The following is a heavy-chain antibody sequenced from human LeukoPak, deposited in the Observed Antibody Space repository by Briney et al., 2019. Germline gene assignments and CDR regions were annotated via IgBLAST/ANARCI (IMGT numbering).Heavy chain of an antibody. CDR3: AKVVTYGALDY. D-gene: IGHD4/OR15-4a*01. J-gene: IGHJ4*02. CDR2: IKQDGSEK. V-gene: IGHV3-7*03. Sequence: GGSLRLSCAASGFRFSSYWMTWVRQAPGKGLEWVANIKQDGSEKYYVDSVKGRFTISRDNAKNSLYLQMNSLRAEDTALYYCAKVVTYGALDYWGQGTLVTVSS. CDR1: GFRFSSYW.